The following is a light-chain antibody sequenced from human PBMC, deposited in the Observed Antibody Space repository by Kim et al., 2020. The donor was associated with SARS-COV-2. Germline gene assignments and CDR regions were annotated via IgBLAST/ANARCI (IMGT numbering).Light chain of an antibody. CDR1: QSLLDTDAKTF. V-gene: IGKV2D-29*01. CDR3: MQSLHLPYS. CDR2: EVS. J-gene: IGKJ2*03. Sequence: QPASNSCKSSQSLLDTDAKTFLSWYLQKPGQPPQLLIYEVSNRFSGGPDRVSGSGSGTDFTLKISRVEAEDVGVYFCMQSLHLPYSFGQGTKLEI.